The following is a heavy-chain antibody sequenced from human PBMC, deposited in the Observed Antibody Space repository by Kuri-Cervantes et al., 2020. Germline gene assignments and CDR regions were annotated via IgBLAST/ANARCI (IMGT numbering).Heavy chain of an antibody. CDR2: ISAYNGNT. D-gene: IGHD6-13*01. CDR3: ARPPDSSSWYTRGYYYYGMDV. V-gene: IGHV1-18*01. J-gene: IGHJ6*02. CDR1: GYTFTSYD. Sequence: ASVKVSCKASGYTFTSYDINWVRQATGQGLEWMEWISAYNGNTNYAQKLQGRVTMTTDTSTSTAYMEPRSLRSEDTAVYYCARPPDSSSWYTRGYYYYGMDVWGQGTTVTVSS.